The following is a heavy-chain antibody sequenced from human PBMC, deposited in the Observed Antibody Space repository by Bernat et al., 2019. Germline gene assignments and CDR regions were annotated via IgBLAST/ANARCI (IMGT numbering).Heavy chain of an antibody. CDR1: GFTFSSYG. V-gene: IGHV3-33*01. CDR2: IWYDGSNK. CDR3: ARGGGIGSGWCFDY. D-gene: IGHD6-19*01. J-gene: IGHJ4*02. Sequence: QVQLVESGGGVVQPGRSLRPSCAASGFTFSSYGMHWVRQAPGKGLEWVAVIWYDGSNKYYADCVKGGFTISRDNSKNTLYLQMNRLRAEDTAVYYCARGGGIGSGWCFDYWGQGTLVTVSS.